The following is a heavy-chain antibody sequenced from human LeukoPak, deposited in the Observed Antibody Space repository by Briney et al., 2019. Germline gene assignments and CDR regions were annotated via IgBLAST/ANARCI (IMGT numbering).Heavy chain of an antibody. CDR1: GFTFSSYS. CDR2: ISSSSSYI. CDR3: ARVERLGEPDVGPVTDAFDI. D-gene: IGHD3-16*01. V-gene: IGHV3-21*01. J-gene: IGHJ3*02. Sequence: PGGSLRLSCAASGFTFSSYSMNWVRQAPGKELEWVSSISSSSSYIYYADSVKGRFTISRDNAKNSLYLQMNSLRAEDTAVYYCARVERLGEPDVGPVTDAFDIWGQGTMVTVSS.